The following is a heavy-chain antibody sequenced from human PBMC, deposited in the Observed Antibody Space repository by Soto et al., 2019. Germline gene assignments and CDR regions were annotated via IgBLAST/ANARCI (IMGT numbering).Heavy chain of an antibody. CDR2: ISAYNGNT. J-gene: IGHJ6*02. Sequence: QVQLVHSGAEVKKPGASVKVSCKASGYTFTSYGISWVRQAPGQGLEWMGWISAYNGNTNYAQKLQGRVTMNTDTSTSTAYMELRSLRSDDTAVYYCAGDLLVRYYYYGMDVWGQGTTVTVSS. V-gene: IGHV1-18*01. CDR3: AGDLLVRYYYYGMDV. CDR1: GYTFTSYG.